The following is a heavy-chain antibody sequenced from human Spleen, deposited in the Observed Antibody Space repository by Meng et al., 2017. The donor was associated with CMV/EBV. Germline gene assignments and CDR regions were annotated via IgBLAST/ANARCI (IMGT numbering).Heavy chain of an antibody. J-gene: IGHJ4*02. CDR1: GFAFSSYA. V-gene: IGHV3-21*01. CDR3: ARDRYGDYGVDY. CDR2: ITSGSYI. D-gene: IGHD4-17*01. Sequence: GESLKISCAASGFAFSSYAMSWVRQAPGKGLEWVSSITSGSYIYYADSVRGRFTISRDNAKNSLHLQMNSLRAEDTGVYYCARDRYGDYGVDYWGQGTLVTVSS.